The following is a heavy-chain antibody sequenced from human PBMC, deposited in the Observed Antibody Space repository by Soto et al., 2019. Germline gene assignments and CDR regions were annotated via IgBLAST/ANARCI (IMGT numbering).Heavy chain of an antibody. V-gene: IGHV3-13*01. CDR1: GFTLSSYE. CDR3: ARGRGPGYSYGPTPTMPRVFDY. J-gene: IGHJ4*02. D-gene: IGHD5-18*01. CDR2: IGTAGDT. Sequence: GGSLRLSCAASGFTLSSYEMHWVRQATGKGLEWVSAIGTAGDTYYPGSVKGRFTISRENAKNSLYLQMNSLRAGDTAVYYCARGRGPGYSYGPTPTMPRVFDYWGQGTLVTVSS.